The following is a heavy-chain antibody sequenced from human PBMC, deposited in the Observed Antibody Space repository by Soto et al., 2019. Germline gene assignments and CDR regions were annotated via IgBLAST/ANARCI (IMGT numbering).Heavy chain of an antibody. CDR1: GGSISNYF. Sequence: PSEPLSLTCSFSGGSISNYFWSWIRQPPGKGLEWIGYIYYTGNTNFNPSLKSRVTMPVDTSKNQFSLRLSSVTAADTAVYHCARGVFWSGSQIYYLDYWGQGSLVTVSS. J-gene: IGHJ4*02. CDR3: ARGVFWSGSQIYYLDY. V-gene: IGHV4-59*01. CDR2: IYYTGNT. D-gene: IGHD3-3*01.